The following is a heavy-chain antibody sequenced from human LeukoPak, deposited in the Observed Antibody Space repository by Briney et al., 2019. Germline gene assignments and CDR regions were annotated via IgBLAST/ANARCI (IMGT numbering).Heavy chain of an antibody. Sequence: GWSLRLSCAASGFTFSSYAMHWVRQAPGRGLEWVAVISYDGSNKYYADSVKGRFTISRDNSKTTLYLQMNSLRAEDTAVYYCARARSGWLNWFDPWAREPSSPSPQ. CDR3: ARARSGWLNWFDP. CDR1: GFTFSSYA. J-gene: IGHJ5*02. V-gene: IGHV3-30*04. CDR2: ISYDGSNK. D-gene: IGHD5-12*01.